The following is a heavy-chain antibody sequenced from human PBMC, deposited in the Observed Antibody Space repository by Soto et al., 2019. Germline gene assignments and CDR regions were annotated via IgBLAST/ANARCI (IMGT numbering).Heavy chain of an antibody. CDR2: MNPNSGNT. D-gene: IGHD4-17*01. CDR3: ARGQPYGDFDWFDP. J-gene: IGHJ5*02. V-gene: IGHV1-8*01. Sequence: ASVKVSCKASGYTFTSYDINWVRQATGQGLEWMGWMNPNSGNTGYAQKFQGRVTMTRNTSISTAYMELSSLRSEDTAVYYCARGQPYGDFDWFDPWGQGTLVTVSS. CDR1: GYTFTSYD.